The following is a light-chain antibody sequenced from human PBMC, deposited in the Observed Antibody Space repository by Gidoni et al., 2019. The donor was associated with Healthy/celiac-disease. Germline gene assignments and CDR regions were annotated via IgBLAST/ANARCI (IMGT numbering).Light chain of an antibody. J-gene: IGKJ4*01. V-gene: IGKV3-20*01. CDR3: RQYGSSPLT. CDR2: GAS. Sequence: ESVLTQSPGTLSLSPGERATLSCRASQSVSSSYLAWYQQKPGQDPRLLIYGASSRATGIPDRFSGSGSGTAFTLTISRLEPEDFAVYYCRQYGSSPLTFGGGTKVEIK. CDR1: QSVSSSY.